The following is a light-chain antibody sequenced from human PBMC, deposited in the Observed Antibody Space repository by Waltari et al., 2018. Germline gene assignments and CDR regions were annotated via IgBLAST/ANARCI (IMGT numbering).Light chain of an antibody. Sequence: DIQMNQSPSFLSASVGARVTITCQASQDINNRLNWYQQKTGKAPTLLIYDASNFEFGATARFSGRGSGTHCSFTISSLQPEDVATYFCQQYTDFPPYTFGQGTKVDIK. CDR1: QDINNR. J-gene: IGKJ2*01. CDR3: QQYTDFPPYT. V-gene: IGKV1-33*01. CDR2: DAS.